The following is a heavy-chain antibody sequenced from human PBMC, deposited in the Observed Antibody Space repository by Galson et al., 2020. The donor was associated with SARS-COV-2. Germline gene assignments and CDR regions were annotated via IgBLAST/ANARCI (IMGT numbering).Heavy chain of an antibody. CDR2: INHSGST. CDR3: ARGRPSSSWYGEYWYFDL. D-gene: IGHD6-13*01. CDR1: GGSFSGYY. J-gene: IGHJ2*01. Sequence: SETLSLTCAVYGGSFSGYYWSWIRQPPGKGLEWIGEINHSGSTNYNPSLKSRVTISVDTSKNQFSLKLSSVTAADTAVYYCARGRPSSSWYGEYWYFDLWGRGTLVTGSS. V-gene: IGHV4-34*01.